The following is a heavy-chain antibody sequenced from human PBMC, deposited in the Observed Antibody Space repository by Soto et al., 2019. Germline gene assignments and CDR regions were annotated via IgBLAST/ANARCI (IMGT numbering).Heavy chain of an antibody. V-gene: IGHV4-4*02. CDR2: IYHSGST. CDR1: GGSISSSNW. D-gene: IGHD6-13*01. J-gene: IGHJ4*02. CDR3: ARGAAAGTSYFDY. Sequence: SETLSLTCAVSGGSISSSNWXSWVRQPPGKGLEWIGEIYHSGSTNYNPSLKSRVTISVDKSKNQFSLKLSSVTAADTAVYYCARGAAAGTSYFDYWGQGTLVTVSS.